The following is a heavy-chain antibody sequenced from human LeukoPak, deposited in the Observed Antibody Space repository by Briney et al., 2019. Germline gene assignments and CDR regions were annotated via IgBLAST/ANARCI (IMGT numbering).Heavy chain of an antibody. J-gene: IGHJ4*02. D-gene: IGHD2-15*01. Sequence: GGSLRLSCAASGFTFSSYWMHWVRQAPGKGLVWVSRINSDGTSTTYADSVKGRFTISRDNAKNTLYLQMNSLRAEDTAVYYCARVRLYCSGGSCYFYYFDSWGPGTLVTVSS. CDR3: ARVRLYCSGGSCYFYYFDS. CDR2: INSDGTST. CDR1: GFTFSSYW. V-gene: IGHV3-74*01.